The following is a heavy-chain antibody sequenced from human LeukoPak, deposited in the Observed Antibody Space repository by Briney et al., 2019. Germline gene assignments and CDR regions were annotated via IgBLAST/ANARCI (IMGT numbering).Heavy chain of an antibody. J-gene: IGHJ5*02. CDR2: ISYDGSNK. Sequence: GRSLRLSCAASGFTFSSYGIHWVRQAPGKGLEWVAVISYDGSNKYYADSVKGRFTISRDNSKNTLYLQMNSLRAQDTAVYYCAIAGSGGYNWFDPWGQGTLVTASS. CDR3: AIAGSGGYNWFDP. D-gene: IGHD3-3*01. CDR1: GFTFSSYG. V-gene: IGHV3-30*03.